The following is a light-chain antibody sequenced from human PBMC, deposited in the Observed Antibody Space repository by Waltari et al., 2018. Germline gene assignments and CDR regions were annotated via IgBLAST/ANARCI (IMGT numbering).Light chain of an antibody. CDR1: SSDVGAYIH. V-gene: IGLV2-14*03. J-gene: IGLJ3*02. CDR2: NVS. Sequence: QSALTQPASVSGSPGPSITISCTGTSSDVGAYIHVSWYQQRPGKAPKLIIHNVSNRPSGVSNRFSGSKSANTASLTISGLQAEDEADYYCSSYTTSGTWVFGGGTKVTVL. CDR3: SSYTTSGTWV.